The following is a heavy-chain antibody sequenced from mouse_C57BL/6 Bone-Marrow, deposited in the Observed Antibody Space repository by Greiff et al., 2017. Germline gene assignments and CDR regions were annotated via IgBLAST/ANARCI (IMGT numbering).Heavy chain of an antibody. CDR1: GYTFTDYE. CDR2: IDPETGGT. J-gene: IGHJ2*01. CDR3: TGGLRRGFDY. D-gene: IGHD2-4*01. V-gene: IGHV1-15*01. Sequence: QVPLQQSGAELVRPGASVTLSCKASGYTFTDYEMHWVKQTPVHGLEWIGAIDPETGGTAYNQKFKGKAILTADKSSSTVSMELRSLTTEDAAVCYCTGGLRRGFDYWGRGTTLTVSS.